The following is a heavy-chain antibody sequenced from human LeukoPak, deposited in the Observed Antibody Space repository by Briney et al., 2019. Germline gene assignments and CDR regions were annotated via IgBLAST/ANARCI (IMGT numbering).Heavy chain of an antibody. CDR2: INPSGGST. CDR1: GYTFTSYY. CDR3: ARDRDIVVVPAAFFVGFDP. J-gene: IGHJ5*02. D-gene: IGHD2-2*01. V-gene: IGHV1-46*01. Sequence: ASVTVPCKASGYTFTSYYMHWVRQAPGQGLEWMGIINPSGGSTSYAQKFQGRVTMTRDMSTSTVYMELSSLRSEDTAVYYCARDRDIVVVPAAFFVGFDPWGQGTLVTVSS.